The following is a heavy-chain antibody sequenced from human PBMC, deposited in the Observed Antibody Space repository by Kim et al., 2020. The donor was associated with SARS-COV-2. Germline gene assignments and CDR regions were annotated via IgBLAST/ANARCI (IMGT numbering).Heavy chain of an antibody. Sequence: SETLSLTCAVSGASIDSSDSYWGWIRQPPGKGLEWVGSLYNSGTTYYNPSLKSRVTIYADTARNQVSLRMTSATAADTALYYCARQPLRSLWFGAPGDFDYGGPGTLVAVSS. CDR1: GASIDSSDSY. CDR3: ARQPLRSLWFGAPGDFDY. V-gene: IGHV4-39*01. D-gene: IGHD3-10*01. J-gene: IGHJ4*02. CDR2: LYNSGTT.